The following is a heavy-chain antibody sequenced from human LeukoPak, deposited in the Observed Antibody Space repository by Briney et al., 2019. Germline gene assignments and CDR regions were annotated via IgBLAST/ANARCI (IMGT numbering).Heavy chain of an antibody. Sequence: ASVKVSCAASGYTFTSYDINWVRQATGQGLEWMGWVTPNSGNTGYAQKFQGRVTITRNTSISTAYMELSSLRSEDTAVYYCAREGDTYGYGHGQNDYWGQGTLITVSS. D-gene: IGHD5-18*01. CDR2: VTPNSGNT. J-gene: IGHJ4*02. V-gene: IGHV1-8*03. CDR3: AREGDTYGYGHGQNDY. CDR1: GYTFTSYD.